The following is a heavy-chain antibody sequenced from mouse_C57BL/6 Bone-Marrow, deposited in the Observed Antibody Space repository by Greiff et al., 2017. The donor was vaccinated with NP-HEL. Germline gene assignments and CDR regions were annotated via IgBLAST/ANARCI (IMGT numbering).Heavy chain of an antibody. CDR1: YTFSRRVH. CDR2: GQGLEWIG. CDR3: SEDSAVYYCALPNYGSPSPYAMDY. Sequence: QVQLQQSGPELARPWASVKISCQAFYTFSRRVHFAIRDTNYWLQWVKQRPGQGLEWIGAIYPGNGGTSYNQEFKGTATLTADEASSTAYMQLSSLTSEDSAVYYCALPNYGSPSPYAMDYWGQGTSVTVSS. D-gene: IGHD1-1*01. J-gene: IGHJ4*01. V-gene: IGHV1-87*01.